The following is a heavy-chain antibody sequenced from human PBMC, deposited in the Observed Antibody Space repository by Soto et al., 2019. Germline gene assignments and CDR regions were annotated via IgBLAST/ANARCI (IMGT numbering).Heavy chain of an antibody. D-gene: IGHD2-15*01. CDR1: SGSISSYY. J-gene: IGHJ4*02. Sequence: QVQLQESGPGLVKPSETLSLTCTVSSGSISSYYWSWIRQSPGKGLEWIGKIYYIGNTNYKPSLKTRLTISVSTSSHQFSLRLSSLTTAYTAVYYFSIESITSHSSVFYHLGQGILVTVSP. CDR3: SIESITSHSSVFYH. CDR2: IYYIGNT. V-gene: IGHV4-59*01.